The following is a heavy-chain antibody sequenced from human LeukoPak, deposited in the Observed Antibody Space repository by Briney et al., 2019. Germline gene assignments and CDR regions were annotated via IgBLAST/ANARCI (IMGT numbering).Heavy chain of an antibody. J-gene: IGHJ6*02. CDR3: AVTNYYGSGRPYYGMDV. V-gene: IGHV4-31*03. CDR2: IYYSGST. Sequence: SETLSLTCTVSGGSISSGGYYWSWIRQHPGKGLVWIGNIYYSGSTYYNPSLKSRVTISVDTSKNQFSLKLSSVTAADTAVYYCAVTNYYGSGRPYYGMDVWGQGTTVTVSS. D-gene: IGHD3-10*01. CDR1: GGSISSGGYY.